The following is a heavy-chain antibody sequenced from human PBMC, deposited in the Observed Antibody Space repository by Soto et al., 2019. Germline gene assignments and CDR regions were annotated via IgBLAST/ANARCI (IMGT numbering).Heavy chain of an antibody. V-gene: IGHV3-7*03. CDR2: IRQDGTET. Sequence: EAQLVESGGGLVQPGGSLRLSCAASGFTFSTYWMNWVRQAPGMGLEWLAIIRQDGTETHYVDFVKGRFTISRDNTKNSLFLQMNNLRADETAVYYCVGGAGWELDYWGQGTLVTVSS. D-gene: IGHD1-26*01. CDR1: GFTFSTYW. J-gene: IGHJ4*02. CDR3: VGGAGWELDY.